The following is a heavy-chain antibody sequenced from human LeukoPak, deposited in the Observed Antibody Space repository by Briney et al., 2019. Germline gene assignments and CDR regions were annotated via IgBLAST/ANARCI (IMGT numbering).Heavy chain of an antibody. CDR3: ARGHCSGGSCNPGGDY. J-gene: IGHJ4*02. CDR1: GFTFSSYS. V-gene: IGHV3-21*01. D-gene: IGHD2-15*01. Sequence: TGGSLRLSCAASGFTFSSYSMNWVRQAPGKGLEWVSSISSSSSYIYYADSVKGRFTISRDNAKNSLYLQMNSLRAEDTAVYYCARGHCSGGSCNPGGDYWGQGTLVTVSS. CDR2: ISSSSSYI.